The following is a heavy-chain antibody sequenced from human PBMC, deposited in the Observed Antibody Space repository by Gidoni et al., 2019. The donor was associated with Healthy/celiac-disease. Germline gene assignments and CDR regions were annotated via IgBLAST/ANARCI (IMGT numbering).Heavy chain of an antibody. CDR1: GGSISSSSYY. Sequence: LQLHESGPGLVMPSETLSLTCTVSGGSISSSSYYWGWIRQPPGKGLEWIGSIYYSGSTYYNPSLKSRVTISVDTSKNQFSLKLSSVTAADTAVYYCARDGFLSHAFDIWGQGTMVTVSS. V-gene: IGHV4-39*02. J-gene: IGHJ3*02. CDR2: IYYSGST. D-gene: IGHD5-12*01. CDR3: ARDGFLSHAFDI.